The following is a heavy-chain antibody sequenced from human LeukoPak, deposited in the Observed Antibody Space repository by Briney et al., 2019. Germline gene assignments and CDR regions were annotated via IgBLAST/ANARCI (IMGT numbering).Heavy chain of an antibody. D-gene: IGHD2-2*01. V-gene: IGHV3-21*01. CDR3: ARGPIKRGVVVPAAINYFDY. CDR1: GFTFSSYN. CDR2: ISSSSSYI. Sequence: PGGSLRLSCAASGFTFSSYNMNWVRQAPGKGLEWVSSISSSSSYIYYADSVKGRFTISRDNAKNSLYLQMNSLRAEDTAVYYCARGPIKRGVVVPAAINYFDYWGQGTLVTVSS. J-gene: IGHJ4*02.